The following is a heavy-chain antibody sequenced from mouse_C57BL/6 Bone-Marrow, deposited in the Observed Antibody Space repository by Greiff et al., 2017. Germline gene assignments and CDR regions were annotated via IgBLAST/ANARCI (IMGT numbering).Heavy chain of an antibody. J-gene: IGHJ2*01. D-gene: IGHD6-2*01. CDR1: GYSIPSGYY. V-gene: IGHV3-6*01. CDR3: AREVSY. Sequence: EVQLQQSGPGLVKPSQSLSLTCSVTGYSIPSGYYWNWIRQFPGNKLEWMGYISYDGSNNYNPSLKNRISITRDTSKNQFFLKLNSVTTEDTATYYCAREVSYWGQGTTLTVSS. CDR2: ISYDGSN.